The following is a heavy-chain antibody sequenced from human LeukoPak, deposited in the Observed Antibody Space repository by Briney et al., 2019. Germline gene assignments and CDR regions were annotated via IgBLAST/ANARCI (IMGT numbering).Heavy chain of an antibody. V-gene: IGHV4-34*01. CDR3: ASLFWSGNLDY. CDR1: GGSFSGYY. CDR2: INHSGST. Sequence: SETLSLTCAVYGGSFSGYYWSWIRQPPGKGLEWIGKINHSGSTNYNPSLKSRVTISVDTSKNQFALKLSSVTAAEPAVYYCASLFWSGNLDYWGQGTLVTVSS. D-gene: IGHD3-3*01. J-gene: IGHJ4*02.